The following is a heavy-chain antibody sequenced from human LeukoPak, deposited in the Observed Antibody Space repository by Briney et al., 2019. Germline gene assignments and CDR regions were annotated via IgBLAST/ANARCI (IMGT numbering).Heavy chain of an antibody. CDR1: GFTFSSYG. Sequence: GRSLRLSCAASGFTFSSYGMHWVRQAPGKGLEWVAVISYDGSNKYYADSVKGRFTICRDNSKNKLYLQMNSLRAEDTAVYYCAKEGEYCSGGSCRRGYYFDYWGQGTLVTVSS. CDR3: AKEGEYCSGGSCRRGYYFDY. CDR2: ISYDGSNK. V-gene: IGHV3-30*18. D-gene: IGHD2-15*01. J-gene: IGHJ4*02.